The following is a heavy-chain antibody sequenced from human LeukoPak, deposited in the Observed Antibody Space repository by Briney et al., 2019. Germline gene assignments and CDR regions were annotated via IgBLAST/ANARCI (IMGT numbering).Heavy chain of an antibody. Sequence: SETLSLTCIVSGGSISSYYWSWIRQPPGKGLEWIGYIYYSGSTNYNPSLKSRVTISVDTSKNQFSLKLSSVTAADTAVYYCARHFDSSSSFCFDYWGQGTLVTVSS. D-gene: IGHD6-6*01. CDR2: IYYSGST. J-gene: IGHJ4*02. CDR3: ARHFDSSSSFCFDY. V-gene: IGHV4-59*01. CDR1: GGSISSYY.